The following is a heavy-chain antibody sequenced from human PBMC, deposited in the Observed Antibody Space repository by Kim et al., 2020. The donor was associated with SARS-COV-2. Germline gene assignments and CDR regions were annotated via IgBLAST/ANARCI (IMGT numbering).Heavy chain of an antibody. Sequence: AGSLRLSCAASGFTFRSYSMNWVRQAPGKGLEWVSCISSSSSTISYADSVKGRFTISRDNAKNSLYLQMNSLRAEDSAVYYCAREVDGGSYFIPSDDAFDIWGQGTRVTVSS. V-gene: IGHV3-48*04. CDR2: ISSSSSTI. D-gene: IGHD1-26*01. J-gene: IGHJ3*02. CDR3: AREVDGGSYFIPSDDAFDI. CDR1: GFTFRSYS.